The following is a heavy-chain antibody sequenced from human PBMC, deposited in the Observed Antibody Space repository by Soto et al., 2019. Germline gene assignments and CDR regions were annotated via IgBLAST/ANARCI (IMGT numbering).Heavy chain of an antibody. D-gene: IGHD3-3*01. Sequence: QVQLVQSGAEVKKPGASVKVSCKASGYTFTSYGISWVRQAPGQGREWMGWISAYNGNTNYAQKLQGRVTMTTDTSTSTAYMELRSLRSDDTAVYYCARVWDYYDFWCGPDYWGQGTLVTVSS. J-gene: IGHJ4*02. V-gene: IGHV1-18*04. CDR1: GYTFTSYG. CDR2: ISAYNGNT. CDR3: ARVWDYYDFWCGPDY.